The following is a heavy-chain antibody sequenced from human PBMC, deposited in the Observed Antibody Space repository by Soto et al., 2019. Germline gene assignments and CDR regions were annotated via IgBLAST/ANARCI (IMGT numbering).Heavy chain of an antibody. D-gene: IGHD1-1*01. CDR1: GFTFSSYA. J-gene: IGHJ4*02. CDR3: AKRGSLERRIIDY. Sequence: GGSLRLSCAASGFTFSSYAMSWVRQAPGKGLEWVSAISGSGGSTYYADSVKGRFTISRDNSKNTLYLQMNSLRAVDTAVYYCAKRGSLERRIIDYWGQGTLVTVSS. CDR2: ISGSGGST. V-gene: IGHV3-23*01.